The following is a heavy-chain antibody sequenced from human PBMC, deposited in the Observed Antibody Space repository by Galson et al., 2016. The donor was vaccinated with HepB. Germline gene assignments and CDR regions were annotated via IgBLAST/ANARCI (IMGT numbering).Heavy chain of an antibody. Sequence: SLRLSCAASGFTFSTYAVGWVRQTPGKGLEWVAAISGGGDTAYYADSVKGRFIISRDNSKNFMSLQLSTLRAEGTAVYYCAKERYFYTSGTCDSWGQGTLVTVSS. CDR2: ISGGGDTA. CDR1: GFTFSTYA. J-gene: IGHJ5*01. V-gene: IGHV3-23*01. D-gene: IGHD3-10*01. CDR3: AKERYFYTSGTCDS.